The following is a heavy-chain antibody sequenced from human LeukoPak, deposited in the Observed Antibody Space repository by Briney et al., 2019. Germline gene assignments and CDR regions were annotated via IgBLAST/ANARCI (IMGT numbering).Heavy chain of an antibody. J-gene: IGHJ4*02. D-gene: IGHD2-21*01. CDR2: ISSSGSTI. Sequence: GGSLRLSCAASGFTFSSYEMNWVRQAPGKGLEWVSYISSSGSTIYYADSVKGRFTISRDNAKNSLYLQMDSLRAEDTAVYYCARYIEGGLFLWGQGTLVTVSS. CDR3: ARYIEGGLFL. V-gene: IGHV3-48*03. CDR1: GFTFSSYE.